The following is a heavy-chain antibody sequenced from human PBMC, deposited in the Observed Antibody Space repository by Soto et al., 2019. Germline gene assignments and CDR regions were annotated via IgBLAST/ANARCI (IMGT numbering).Heavy chain of an antibody. CDR3: ARALSYYYDSSGYYRVTGFDY. J-gene: IGHJ4*02. D-gene: IGHD3-22*01. CDR1: GGTFSSYA. V-gene: IGHV1-69*01. CDR2: IIPIFGTA. Sequence: QVQLVQSGAEVKKPGSSVKVSCKASGGTFSSYAISWVRQAPGQGLEWMGGIIPIFGTANYAQKFQGRVTITADASTSTAYMELSSLRSEDTAVYYCARALSYYYDSSGYYRVTGFDYWGQGTLVTVSS.